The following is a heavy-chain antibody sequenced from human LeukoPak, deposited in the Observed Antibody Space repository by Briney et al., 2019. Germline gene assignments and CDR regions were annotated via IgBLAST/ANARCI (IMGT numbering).Heavy chain of an antibody. CDR3: ARHGSGSGSYDY. Sequence: PSETLSLTCSVSGGSISTYYWRWIRQPAGKGLEWIGRVYRSGNTNYNPSLKSRVTMSVDTSKNQSSLRLRSVTAADTAVYYCARHGSGSGSYDYWGQGTLVTVSS. D-gene: IGHD3-10*01. CDR2: VYRSGNT. J-gene: IGHJ4*02. CDR1: GGSISTYY. V-gene: IGHV4-4*07.